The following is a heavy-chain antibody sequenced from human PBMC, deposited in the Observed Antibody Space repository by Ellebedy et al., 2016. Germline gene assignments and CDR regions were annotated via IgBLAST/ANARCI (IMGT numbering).Heavy chain of an antibody. CDR2: ISSSSSYI. Sequence: GGSLRLSXAASGFTFSSYSMNWVRQAPGKGLEWVSSISSSSSYIYYADSVKGRFTISRDNAKNSLYLQMNSLRAEDTAVYYCARDGSGDYMDVWGKGTTVTVSS. V-gene: IGHV3-21*01. CDR1: GFTFSSYS. D-gene: IGHD1-26*01. CDR3: ARDGSGDYMDV. J-gene: IGHJ6*03.